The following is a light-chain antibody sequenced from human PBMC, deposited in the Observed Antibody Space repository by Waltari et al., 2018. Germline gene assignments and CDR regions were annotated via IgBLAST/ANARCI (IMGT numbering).Light chain of an antibody. CDR1: RSNIGAGYD. J-gene: IGLJ3*02. CDR2: AFV. Sequence: QSVLTQPPSVSGAPGHSVTISCTGSRSNIGAGYDVHWYQPLPGAAPKLLIYAFVNRPSGVPDRFYGSKSGTSASLAINGLQAEDEAIYYCQSYDSSLSAVFGGGTKVTVL. V-gene: IGLV1-40*01. CDR3: QSYDSSLSAV.